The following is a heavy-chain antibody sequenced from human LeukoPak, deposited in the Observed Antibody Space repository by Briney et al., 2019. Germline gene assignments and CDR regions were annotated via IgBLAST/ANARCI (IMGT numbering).Heavy chain of an antibody. D-gene: IGHD6-13*01. CDR2: IIPILDIA. CDR3: ARDPAATAGVAAAGSYYFDY. Sequence: GASVTVSCTASAGTFSIYAISWVRQAPGQGLEWKGRIIPILDIANYAQKFQGRVTITADKSTSTDYMELSSLRSEDTAVYYCARDPAATAGVAAAGSYYFDYWGQGTLVTVSS. CDR1: AGTFSIYA. V-gene: IGHV1-69*04. J-gene: IGHJ4*02.